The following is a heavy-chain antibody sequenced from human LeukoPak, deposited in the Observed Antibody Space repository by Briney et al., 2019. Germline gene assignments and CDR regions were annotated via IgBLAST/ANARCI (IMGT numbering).Heavy chain of an antibody. CDR3: ARGRKNWNNKTKGVYYYYYYYRDV. D-gene: IGHD1/OR15-1a*01. CDR2: INPNSGGT. Sequence: ASVKVSCKASGYTFTGYYMHWVRQAPGQGLEWMGWINPNSGGTNYAQKFQGRVTMTRDTSISTAYMELSSLRSEDTAVYYCARGRKNWNNKTKGVYYYYYYYRDVGGKGTTVTVSS. J-gene: IGHJ6*03. V-gene: IGHV1-2*02. CDR1: GYTFTGYY.